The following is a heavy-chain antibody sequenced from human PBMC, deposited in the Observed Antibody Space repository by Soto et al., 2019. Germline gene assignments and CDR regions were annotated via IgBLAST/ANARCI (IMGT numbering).Heavy chain of an antibody. J-gene: IGHJ3*02. D-gene: IGHD2-15*01. CDR2: ISNTGSTI. V-gene: IGHV3-11*01. Sequence: GGSLRLSCAASGFTFSDYYMSWIRQTPGKGLEWVSFISNTGSTIYYADSVKGRFTISRDNAKNSLSLQINSLRAEDTAVYYCARDFHHCTGDICYSILGAFDSWGQGTMVTVSS. CDR3: ARDFHHCTGDICYSILGAFDS. CDR1: GFTFSDYY.